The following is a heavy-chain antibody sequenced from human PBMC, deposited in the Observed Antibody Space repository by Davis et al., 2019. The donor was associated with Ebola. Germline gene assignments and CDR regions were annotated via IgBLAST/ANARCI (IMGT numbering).Heavy chain of an antibody. CDR2: IYPGDSDT. CDR3: ARRGGWSGAFLDY. D-gene: IGHD3-3*02. V-gene: IGHV5-51*01. J-gene: IGHJ4*02. CDR1: GYTFTTYW. Sequence: GESLKISCKGSGYTFTTYWIGWLRQMPVKGLEWMGIIYPGDSDTRYSPSFQGQVTISADKSISTAYLQWSSLKASDTAMYYCARRGGWSGAFLDYWGQGTLVTVSS.